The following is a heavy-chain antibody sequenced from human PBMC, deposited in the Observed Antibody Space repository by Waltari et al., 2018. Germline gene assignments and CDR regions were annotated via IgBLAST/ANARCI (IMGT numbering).Heavy chain of an antibody. Sequence: QVQLQQWGAGLLKPSETLSLTCAVYGGSFSGYYWSWIRQPPGKGLEWIGEINHSGRTNYNPSLKSRVTISVDTSKNQFSLKLSSVTAADTAVYYCARHVYTTLDYWGQGTLVTVSS. CDR2: INHSGRT. J-gene: IGHJ4*02. CDR1: GGSFSGYY. V-gene: IGHV4-34*01. CDR3: ARHVYTTLDY. D-gene: IGHD3-16*01.